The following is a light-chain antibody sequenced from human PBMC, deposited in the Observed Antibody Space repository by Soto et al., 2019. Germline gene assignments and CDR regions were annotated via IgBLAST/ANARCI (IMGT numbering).Light chain of an antibody. Sequence: VLTQSPGTLSLSPGERATLSCRASQSLSSSFLAWYQQKRGQAPRLLLYGASNRATGIPDRFSGSGSGTDFTLTISRLEPEDFAVYFCLQYASPLYTFGQGTKLEMK. V-gene: IGKV3-20*01. CDR1: QSLSSSF. CDR3: LQYASPLYT. CDR2: GAS. J-gene: IGKJ2*01.